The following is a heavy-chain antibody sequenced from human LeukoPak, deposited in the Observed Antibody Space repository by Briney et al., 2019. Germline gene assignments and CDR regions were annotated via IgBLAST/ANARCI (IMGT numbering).Heavy chain of an antibody. Sequence: SETLSLTCAVYGGSFSGYYWSWIRQPPGKGLEWIGEINHSGSTNYNPSLKSRVTISVDTSKNQFSLKLSSVTAADTAVYYCARGHSSRGGYWGQGTLVTVSS. CDR2: INHSGST. V-gene: IGHV4-34*01. J-gene: IGHJ4*02. CDR3: ARGHSSRGGY. CDR1: GGSFSGYY. D-gene: IGHD6-13*01.